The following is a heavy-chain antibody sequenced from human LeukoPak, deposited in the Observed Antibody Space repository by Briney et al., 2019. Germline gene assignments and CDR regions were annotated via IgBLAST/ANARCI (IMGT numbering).Heavy chain of an antibody. CDR3: ARSARLMKGVVEVTALDD. V-gene: IGHV3-30*03. D-gene: IGHD3-3*01. CDR1: GFTFSSYG. J-gene: IGHJ4*02. Sequence: PGGSLRLSCAASGFTFSSYGMNWVRQAPGKGLEWVAVISYDGSNKYYADSVKGRFTISRDNAKNSVYLEMNSLRADDTAVYYCARSARLMKGVVEVTALDDWGQGTLVTVSS. CDR2: ISYDGSNK.